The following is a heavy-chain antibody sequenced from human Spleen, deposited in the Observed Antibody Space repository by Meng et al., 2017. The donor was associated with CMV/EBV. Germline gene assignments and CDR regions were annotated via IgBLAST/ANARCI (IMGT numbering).Heavy chain of an antibody. V-gene: IGHV3-53*01. CDR2: IYGETGT. J-gene: IGHJ4*02. CDR1: GFTFSDYY. D-gene: IGHD4/OR15-4a*01. CDR3: ARAGAFPQYFDY. Sequence: GGSLRLSCAASGFTFSDYYMNWVRQAPGKGLEWVSIIYGETGTYYADSVKGRFTISRDKAKNTLYLQMNSLRVEDTAVYYCARAGAFPQYFDYWGQGTLVTVSS.